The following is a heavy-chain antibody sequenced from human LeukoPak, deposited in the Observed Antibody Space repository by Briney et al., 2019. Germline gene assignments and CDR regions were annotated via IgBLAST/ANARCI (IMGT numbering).Heavy chain of an antibody. V-gene: IGHV3-30*18. CDR2: ISYDGSNK. D-gene: IGHD5-18*01. CDR1: GFTFSSYG. Sequence: GGSLRLSCAASGFTFSSYGMHWVRQAPGKGLEWVAVISYDGSNKYYADSVKGRFTISRDNSKNTLYLQMNSLRAEDTAVYYCAKGPLGYSYGIDYWGQGTLVTVSS. CDR3: AKGPLGYSYGIDY. J-gene: IGHJ4*02.